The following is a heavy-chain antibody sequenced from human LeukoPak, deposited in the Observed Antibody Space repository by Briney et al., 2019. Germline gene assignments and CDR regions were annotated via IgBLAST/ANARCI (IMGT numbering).Heavy chain of an antibody. CDR3: AKDLGDYGDYSFRDY. D-gene: IGHD4-17*01. CDR2: ISGSGGST. J-gene: IGHJ4*02. Sequence: GGSLRLSCAASGFTFSSYAMSWVRQAPGKGLEWDSAISGSGGSTYYADSVKGRFTISRDNSKNTLYLQMNSLRAEDTAVYYCAKDLGDYGDYSFRDYWGQGTLVTVSS. V-gene: IGHV3-23*01. CDR1: GFTFSSYA.